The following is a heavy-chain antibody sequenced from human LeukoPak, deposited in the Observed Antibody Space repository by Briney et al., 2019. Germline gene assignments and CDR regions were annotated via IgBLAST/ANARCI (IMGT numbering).Heavy chain of an antibody. CDR3: ARDYYDRSGYWGKDV. CDR1: GFTFSSYW. Sequence: PGGSLRLSCAASGFTFSSYWMSWVRQAPGKGLEWVANIKQDGSEKYYVDPVKGPFTISRDNAKNSLYLQMNSLRAEDTAVYYCARDYYDRSGYWGKDVWGKGTTVTVSS. D-gene: IGHD3-22*01. V-gene: IGHV3-7*01. J-gene: IGHJ6*04. CDR2: IKQDGSEK.